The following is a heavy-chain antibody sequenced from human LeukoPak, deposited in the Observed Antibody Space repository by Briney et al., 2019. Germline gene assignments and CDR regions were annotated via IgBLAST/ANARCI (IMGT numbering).Heavy chain of an antibody. J-gene: IGHJ1*01. CDR2: IRYDGSNK. CDR1: GFTFTSYG. V-gene: IGHV3-30*02. D-gene: IGHD5-18*01. CDR3: AKGKVGGYSYAEEYFHY. Sequence: PGGSLRLSCAASGFTFTSYGMHWVRQAPGKGLEWVAFIRYDGSNKYYADSVKGRFTISRDNSKNTLYLQMNSVRIEDTAVYYCAKGKVGGYSYAEEYFHYWGQGTLVTVSS.